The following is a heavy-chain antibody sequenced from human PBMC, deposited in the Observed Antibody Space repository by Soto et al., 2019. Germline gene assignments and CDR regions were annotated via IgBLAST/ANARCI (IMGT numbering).Heavy chain of an antibody. CDR1: GDSITSNH. V-gene: IGHV4-59*01. CDR3: ARVSMSTWSWGFDP. J-gene: IGHJ5*02. CDR2: IYNSGTT. D-gene: IGHD1-1*01. Sequence: SETLSLTCVVSGDSITSNHWNWIRQPPGRGLGWIGYIYNSGTTKYNPSLKSRVIISVDTSKNQLSLKLSSVTAADTAVYYCARVSMSTWSWGFDPWGKGTRVTVSS.